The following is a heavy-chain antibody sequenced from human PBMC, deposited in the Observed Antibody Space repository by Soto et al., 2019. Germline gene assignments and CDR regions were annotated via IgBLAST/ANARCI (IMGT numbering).Heavy chain of an antibody. V-gene: IGHV4-34*01. Sequence: SETLSLTCAVYGGSFSGYYWSWIRQPPGKGLEWIGEINRSGSTNYNPSLKSRVTISVDTSKNQFSLKLSSVTAADTAVYYCARGRGYSGYDLDYWGQGTLVTVSS. D-gene: IGHD5-12*01. CDR2: INRSGST. CDR3: ARGRGYSGYDLDY. J-gene: IGHJ4*02. CDR1: GGSFSGYY.